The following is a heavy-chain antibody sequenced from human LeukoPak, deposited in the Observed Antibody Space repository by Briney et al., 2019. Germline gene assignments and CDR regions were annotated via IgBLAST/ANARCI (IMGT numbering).Heavy chain of an antibody. D-gene: IGHD4-23*01. V-gene: IGHV4-59*01. CDR2: IYYSGST. J-gene: IGHJ6*02. CDR1: GGSISSYY. CDR3: ARGYGGNSGYYYGMDV. Sequence: SETLSLTCTVSGGSISSYYWSWIRQPPGKGLEWIGYIYYSGSTNYNPSLKSRVTMSVDTSKNQFSLKLSSVTAADTAVYYCARGYGGNSGYYYGMDVWGQGTTVIVSS.